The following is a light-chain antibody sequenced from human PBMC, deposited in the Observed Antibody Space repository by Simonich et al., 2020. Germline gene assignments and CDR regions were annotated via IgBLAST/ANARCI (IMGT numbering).Light chain of an antibody. V-gene: IGKV3-11*01. CDR3: QQRSNWPLT. Sequence: EIVLTQSPATLSLSPGERATLSCRANQSVSSYLAWYHQKPGQAPRLLIYEATNRATGIPARFSGSGSGTDFTLTISSLEPEDFAVYYCQQRSNWPLTFGGGTKVEIK. CDR2: EAT. J-gene: IGKJ4*01. CDR1: QSVSSY.